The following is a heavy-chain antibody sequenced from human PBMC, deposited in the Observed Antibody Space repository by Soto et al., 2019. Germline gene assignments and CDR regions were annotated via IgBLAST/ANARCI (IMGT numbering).Heavy chain of an antibody. CDR2: MSHSGGT. CDR1: GGSVSSSSNYY. Sequence: QVQLQQWGAGLLKPSETLSLTCAVYGGSVSSSSNYYWSWIRQPPGKGLEWIGEMSHSGGTHFNPSPKSRVPISVDTSKNQFSLKMSSVTAADTALYYCARVERGTATTVVDAFDIWGPGTMVTVSS. J-gene: IGHJ3*02. CDR3: ARVERGTATTVVDAFDI. D-gene: IGHD1-1*01. V-gene: IGHV4-34*01.